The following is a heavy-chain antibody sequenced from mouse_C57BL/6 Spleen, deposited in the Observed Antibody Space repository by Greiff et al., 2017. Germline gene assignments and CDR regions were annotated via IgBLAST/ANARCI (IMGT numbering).Heavy chain of an antibody. J-gene: IGHJ3*01. V-gene: IGHV1-42*01. Sequence: VQLQQSGPELVKPGASVKISCKASGYSFTGYYMNWVKQSPEKSLEWIGEINPSTGGTTYNQKFKAKATLTVDKSSSTAYMQLKSRTSEDSAVYYCARTGYGSRAVAYWGQGTLVTVSA. CDR3: ARTGYGSRAVAY. CDR2: INPSTGGT. D-gene: IGHD1-1*01. CDR1: GYSFTGYY.